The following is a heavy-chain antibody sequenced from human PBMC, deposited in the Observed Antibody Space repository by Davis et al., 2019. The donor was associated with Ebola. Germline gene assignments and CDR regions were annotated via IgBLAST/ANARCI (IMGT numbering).Heavy chain of an antibody. V-gene: IGHV1-2*02. D-gene: IGHD6-13*01. Sequence: ASVKVSCKASGYTFTAYYIHWVRQAPGQGLEWMAWINPNSGGTNYAQKFQGRVTMTRDTSISTAYMELSSLTSEDTAVYYCARAYPGMFDYWGQGTLVTVSS. CDR2: INPNSGGT. CDR3: ARAYPGMFDY. J-gene: IGHJ4*02. CDR1: GYTFTAYY.